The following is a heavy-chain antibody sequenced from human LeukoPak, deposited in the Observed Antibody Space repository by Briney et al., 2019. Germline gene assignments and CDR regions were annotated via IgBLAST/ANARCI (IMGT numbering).Heavy chain of an antibody. Sequence: GESLMISCKGSGSSFTSYWISWVRQMPGKGLEWMGRIDPSDSYTNYSPSFQGHVTISADKSISTAYLQRSSLKASDTAMYYCARHTQTYYDILTGLGFDPWGQGTLVTVSS. CDR2: IDPSDSYT. D-gene: IGHD3-9*01. V-gene: IGHV5-10-1*01. J-gene: IGHJ5*02. CDR1: GSSFTSYW. CDR3: ARHTQTYYDILTGLGFDP.